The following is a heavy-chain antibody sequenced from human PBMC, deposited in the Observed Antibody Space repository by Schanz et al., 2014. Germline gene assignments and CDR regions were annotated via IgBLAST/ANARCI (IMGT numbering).Heavy chain of an antibody. CDR2: IWYDGNNK. CDR1: GFTFSNFA. Sequence: QVQLVESGGGVVQPGRSLRLSCAASGFTFSNFAIHWVRQAPGKGLEWVAVIWYDGNNKYYADSVKGRFTISRDNSKNTLYLEMNSLRAEDTAVYYCARDKGGYYPFDYWGQGSLVTVSS. J-gene: IGHJ4*02. D-gene: IGHD3-22*01. CDR3: ARDKGGYYPFDY. V-gene: IGHV3-33*08.